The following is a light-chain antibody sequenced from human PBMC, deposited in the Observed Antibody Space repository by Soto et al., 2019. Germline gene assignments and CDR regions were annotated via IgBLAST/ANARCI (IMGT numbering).Light chain of an antibody. CDR3: QQDGNSLPGT. Sequence: EIVLTQSPGTLSLSPGERATLSCRASQSVSSNYLAWYQQKPGQAPRLLIYGASSRATGIPVRFSGSGSGTDFTPAISRLEPEDFAVYYCQQDGNSLPGTFGGGIKVEIK. CDR2: GAS. CDR1: QSVSSNY. V-gene: IGKV3-20*01. J-gene: IGKJ4*01.